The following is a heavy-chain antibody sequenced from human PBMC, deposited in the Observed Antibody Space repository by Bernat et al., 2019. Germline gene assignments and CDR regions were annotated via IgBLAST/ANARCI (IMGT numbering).Heavy chain of an antibody. V-gene: IGHV3-30*18. CDR1: GFAFSTYG. Sequence: QVQLVESGGGVVQPGRSLRLSCAASGFAFSTYGMHWVRQGPGEGLEWVAVISYHGRKNYHADSVKGRFTISRDNSNNTLYLQMNSLRAEDTGVYYCAKEVVRGVVIRSVDVWGQGTTVTVSS. CDR2: ISYHGRKN. J-gene: IGHJ6*02. CDR3: AKEVVRGVVIRSVDV. D-gene: IGHD3-10*01.